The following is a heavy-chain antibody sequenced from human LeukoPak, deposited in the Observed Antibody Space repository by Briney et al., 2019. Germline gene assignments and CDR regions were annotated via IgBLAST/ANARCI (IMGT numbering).Heavy chain of an antibody. CDR1: GFTFSSYD. V-gene: IGHV3-48*04. D-gene: IGHD2-21*01. Sequence: QPGGSLRLSCAASGFTFSSYDMNWVRQAPGKGLEWVSYINTISSTKYYADSVKGRFTISRDNAKNSLYLQMNGLRAEDTAVYYCTRAYTYWGQGTLVTVSS. CDR2: INTISSTK. CDR3: TRAYTY. J-gene: IGHJ4*02.